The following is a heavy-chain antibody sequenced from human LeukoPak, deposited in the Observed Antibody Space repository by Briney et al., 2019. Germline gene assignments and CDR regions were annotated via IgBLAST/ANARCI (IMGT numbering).Heavy chain of an antibody. CDR3: AKDGTPGDY. Sequence: GRSLRLSCAASGFTFSSYGMHWVRQAPGKGLEWVAVIWYDGSNKYYADSVKGRFTISRDNSKNTLYLQMSGLRAGDTAVYFCAKDGTPGDYWGQGTRVTVSS. J-gene: IGHJ4*02. CDR2: IWYDGSNK. V-gene: IGHV3-33*06. CDR1: GFTFSSYG. D-gene: IGHD2-15*01.